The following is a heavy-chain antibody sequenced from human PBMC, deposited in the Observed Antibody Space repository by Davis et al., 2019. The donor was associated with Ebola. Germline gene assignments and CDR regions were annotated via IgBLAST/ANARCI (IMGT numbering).Heavy chain of an antibody. D-gene: IGHD3-22*01. V-gene: IGHV3-15*01. CDR3: TTDHDSSGYYYFDY. CDR2: IKSKTDGGTT. J-gene: IGHJ4*02. CDR1: GFTFSSYA. Sequence: GESLKISCAASGFTFSSYAMHWVRQAPGKGLEWVGRIKSKTDGGTTDYAAPVKGRFTISRDDSKNTLYLQMNSLKTEDTAVYYCTTDHDSSGYYYFDYWGQGTLVTVSS.